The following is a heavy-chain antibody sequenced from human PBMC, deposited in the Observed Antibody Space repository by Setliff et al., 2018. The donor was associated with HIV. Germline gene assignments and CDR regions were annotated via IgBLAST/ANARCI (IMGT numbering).Heavy chain of an antibody. J-gene: IGHJ3*02. V-gene: IGHV4-61*02. D-gene: IGHD6-19*01. Sequence: SETLSLTCTVSGGSISSEDYYWTWIRQPAGKTLEWIGRTSVSGSATYNPSLKSRVTISIATSKGQFSLRLHSVTAADTAVYYCARVPVAGTARCVFDIWGQGTMVTVSS. CDR3: ARVPVAGTARCVFDI. CDR1: GGSISSEDYY. CDR2: TSVSGSA.